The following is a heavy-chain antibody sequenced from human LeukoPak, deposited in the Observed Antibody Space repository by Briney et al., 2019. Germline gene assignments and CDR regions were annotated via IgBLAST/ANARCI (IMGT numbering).Heavy chain of an antibody. CDR3: ARSPGLALNWYIDL. J-gene: IGHJ2*01. Sequence: SVKVSCKGSGCTFSSYAISWVRQAPGQGLEWMGGIIPIFGTANYAQKFQGRVAITTDESTSTAYMELNSLRSEDTAVYYCARSPGLALNWYIDLWGRGTLVTVSS. D-gene: IGHD2-15*01. CDR1: GCTFSSYA. CDR2: IIPIFGTA. V-gene: IGHV1-69*05.